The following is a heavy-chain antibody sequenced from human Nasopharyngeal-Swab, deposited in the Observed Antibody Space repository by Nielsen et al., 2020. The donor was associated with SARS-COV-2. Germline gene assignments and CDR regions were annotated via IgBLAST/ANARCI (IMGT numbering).Heavy chain of an antibody. CDR2: LTGSGDST. V-gene: IGHV3-23*01. Sequence: GESLKISCAASGFTFSSYAMSWVRQAPGKGLEWVSGLTGSGDSTYYTDSVKGRFTISRDNSKNTLYLQMNSLRAEDTAVHYCAKDSSSWYPHQFDYWGQGTLVTVSS. D-gene: IGHD6-13*01. CDR3: AKDSSSWYPHQFDY. J-gene: IGHJ4*02. CDR1: GFTFSSYA.